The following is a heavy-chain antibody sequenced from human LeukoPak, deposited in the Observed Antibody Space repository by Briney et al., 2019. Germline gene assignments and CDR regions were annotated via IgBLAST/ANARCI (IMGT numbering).Heavy chain of an antibody. V-gene: IGHV3-30-3*01. CDR3: ARTGKLRYFVWSPPDY. CDR2: ISYDGSNK. J-gene: IGHJ4*02. CDR1: GFTFSSYA. D-gene: IGHD3-9*01. Sequence: GGSLRLSCAASGFTFSSYAMHWVRQAPGKGLEWVAVISYDGSNKYYADSVKGRFTISRDNSKNTLYLQMNSLRAEDTAVYYCARTGKLRYFVWSPPDYWGQGPLVTVSS.